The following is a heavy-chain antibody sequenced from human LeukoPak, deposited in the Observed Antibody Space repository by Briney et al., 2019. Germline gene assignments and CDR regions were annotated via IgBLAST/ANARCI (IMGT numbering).Heavy chain of an antibody. J-gene: IGHJ3*02. CDR1: GGTFSSYA. V-gene: IGHV1-69*05. Sequence: GSSVKVSCKASGGTFSSYAISWVRQAPGQGLEWMGGIIPIFGTANYAQKFQGRVTITTDESTSTAYMELSSLRSEDTAVYYCARSPIRWSKLRGDDAFDIWGQGTMVTVSS. CDR2: IIPIFGTA. D-gene: IGHD2-15*01. CDR3: ARSPIRWSKLRGDDAFDI.